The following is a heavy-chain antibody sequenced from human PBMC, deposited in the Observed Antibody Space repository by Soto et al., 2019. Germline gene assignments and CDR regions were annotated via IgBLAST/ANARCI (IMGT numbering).Heavy chain of an antibody. CDR2: IYWDDDK. V-gene: IGHV2-5*02. J-gene: IGHJ4*02. Sequence: QITLKESGPTLVKPTQTLTLTCTFPGFSLSTSGVGVGWIRQPPGKALEWLALIYWDDDKRYSPSLKSRLTITKDTSKNQVVLTMTNMDPVDTATYYCAHRPPPGRGSYLLGFDYWGQGTLVTVSS. D-gene: IGHD1-26*01. CDR3: AHRPPPGRGSYLLGFDY. CDR1: GFSLSTSGVG.